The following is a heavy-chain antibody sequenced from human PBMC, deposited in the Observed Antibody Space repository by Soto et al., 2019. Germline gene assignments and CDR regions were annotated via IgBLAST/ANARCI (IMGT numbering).Heavy chain of an antibody. J-gene: IGHJ5*02. D-gene: IGHD2-15*01. V-gene: IGHV3-23*01. CDR2: ISGSGGSP. Sequence: GGSLRLSCAASGFTFSSYAMSWVRQAPGKGLEWVSAISGSGGSPYYADSVKGRFTISRDNSKNTLYLQMNSLRAEDTAVYYCAKSRYCSGGSCYLLRAHNWFDPWGQGTLVTVSS. CDR1: GFTFSSYA. CDR3: AKSRYCSGGSCYLLRAHNWFDP.